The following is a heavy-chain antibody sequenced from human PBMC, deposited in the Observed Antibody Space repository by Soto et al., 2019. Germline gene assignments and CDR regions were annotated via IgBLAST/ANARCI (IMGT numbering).Heavy chain of an antibody. CDR2: INPNSGGT. CDR1: GYTFTGYY. CDR3: ARGRRLQQLINWFDP. D-gene: IGHD6-13*01. J-gene: IGHJ5*02. V-gene: IGHV1-2*02. Sequence: QVQLVQSGAEVKKPGASVKVSCKASGYTFTGYYMHWVRQAPGQGLEWMGWINPNSGGTNYAQKFQGRATMTRDTSISTAYMELSRLRSDDTAVYYCARGRRLQQLINWFDPWGQGTLVTVSS.